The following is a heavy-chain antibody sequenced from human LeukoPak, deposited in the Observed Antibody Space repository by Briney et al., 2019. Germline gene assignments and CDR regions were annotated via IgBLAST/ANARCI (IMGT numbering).Heavy chain of an antibody. Sequence: SETLSLTCSVSVDSINSYYWTWIRQPPGKGLEWIGYFYDSGSTNYNPSLKSRVTISVDTSKNLLSLKLASVTAADTAVYYCARLGGNSQDYWGQGALVTVSS. V-gene: IGHV4-59*01. CDR2: FYDSGST. CDR1: VDSINSYY. D-gene: IGHD1-7*01. CDR3: ARLGGNSQDY. J-gene: IGHJ4*02.